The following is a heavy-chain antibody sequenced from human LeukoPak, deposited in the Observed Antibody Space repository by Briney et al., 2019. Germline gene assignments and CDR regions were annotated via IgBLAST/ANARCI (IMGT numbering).Heavy chain of an antibody. Sequence: SETLSLTCAVYGGSFSGYYWSWIGQPPGKGLEWIGEINHSGSTNYNPSLKSRVTISVDTSKNQFSLKLSSVTAADTAVYYCARVRYSSSSEFDYWGQGTLVTVSS. V-gene: IGHV4-34*01. CDR3: ARVRYSSSSEFDY. J-gene: IGHJ4*02. CDR1: GGSFSGYY. D-gene: IGHD6-6*01. CDR2: INHSGST.